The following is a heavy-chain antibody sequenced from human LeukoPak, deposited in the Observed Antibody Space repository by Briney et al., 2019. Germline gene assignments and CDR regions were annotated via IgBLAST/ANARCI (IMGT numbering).Heavy chain of an antibody. J-gene: IGHJ4*02. V-gene: IGHV3-21*01. Sequence: PGGSLRLSCAASGFTFSSYSMNWVRQAPGKGLEWVSSIISSSTYIAYADSVKGRFTISRNNAKNSLYLQMKSLRAEDTAVYYCARGGDWAYWGQGTLVTVSS. CDR2: IISSSTYI. CDR3: ARGGDWAY. CDR1: GFTFSSYS. D-gene: IGHD2-21*01.